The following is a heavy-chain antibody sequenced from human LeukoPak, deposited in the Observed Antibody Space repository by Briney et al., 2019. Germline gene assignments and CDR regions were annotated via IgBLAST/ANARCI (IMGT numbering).Heavy chain of an antibody. CDR3: ARSWDFWSGYSPDY. D-gene: IGHD3-3*01. Sequence: ASVKVSCKASGYTSTGYYMHWVRQAPGQGLEWMGWINPNSGGTNYAQKFQGRVTMTRDTSISTAYMELSRLRSDDTAVYYCARSWDFWSGYSPDYWGQGTLVTVSS. CDR1: GYTSTGYY. V-gene: IGHV1-2*02. J-gene: IGHJ4*02. CDR2: INPNSGGT.